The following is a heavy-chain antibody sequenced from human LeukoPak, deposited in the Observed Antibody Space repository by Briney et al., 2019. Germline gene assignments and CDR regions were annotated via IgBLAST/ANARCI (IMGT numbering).Heavy chain of an antibody. CDR2: INNDGSST. CDR3: ARVIAVAGNYYFDY. V-gene: IGHV3-74*01. D-gene: IGHD6-19*01. J-gene: IGHJ4*02. Sequence: GGSLRLSCAASGFTFSSLAMHWVRQAPGKGLEWVSRINNDGSSTSYADSVKGRFTISRDNAKNTLYLQMNSLRAEDTAVYYCARVIAVAGNYYFDYWGQGTLVTVSS. CDR1: GFTFSSLA.